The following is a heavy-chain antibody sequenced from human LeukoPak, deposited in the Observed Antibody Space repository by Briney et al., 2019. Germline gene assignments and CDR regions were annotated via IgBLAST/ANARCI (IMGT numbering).Heavy chain of an antibody. V-gene: IGHV4-61*02. CDR1: GGSISSSSYY. CDR2: IYTSGST. J-gene: IGHJ4*02. CDR3: ARDSYSSSSWDY. D-gene: IGHD6-6*01. Sequence: SETLSLTCTVSGGSISSSSYYWSWIRQPAGKGLEWIGRIYTSGSTNYNPSLKSRVTISVDTSKNQFSLKLSSVTAADTAVYYCARDSYSSSSWDYWGQGTLVAVSS.